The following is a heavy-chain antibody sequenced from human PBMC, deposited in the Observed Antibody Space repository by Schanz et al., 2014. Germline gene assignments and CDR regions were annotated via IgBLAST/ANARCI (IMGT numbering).Heavy chain of an antibody. CDR1: GYNFTTYT. J-gene: IGHJ4*02. CDR3: ARGEANWGQY. D-gene: IGHD7-27*01. CDR2: INTNTGNP. Sequence: VQLFPSGSELTRPGASVKVSCKASGYNFTTYTMNWVRQAPGQGLEWMGWINTNTGNPTYAQGFTGRFVFSLDTSVSTAYLQISFLKADDTAVFFCARGEANWGQYWGQGTLVTVSS. V-gene: IGHV7-4-1*02.